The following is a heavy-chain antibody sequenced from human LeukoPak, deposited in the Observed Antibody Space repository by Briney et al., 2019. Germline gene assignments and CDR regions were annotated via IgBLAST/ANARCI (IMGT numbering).Heavy chain of an antibody. CDR2: IYSSGST. CDR3: ARDSSIYDFFDY. D-gene: IGHD5/OR15-5a*01. V-gene: IGHV4-4*07. J-gene: IGHJ4*02. Sequence: SETLFLTCTVSGGPISSYYWSWIRQPAGKGLEWIGRIYSSGSTNYNPSLKSRVTMSVDTSKNQFSLKLSPVPAADTAVYYWARDSSIYDFFDYWGQGTLVTVSS. CDR1: GGPISSYY.